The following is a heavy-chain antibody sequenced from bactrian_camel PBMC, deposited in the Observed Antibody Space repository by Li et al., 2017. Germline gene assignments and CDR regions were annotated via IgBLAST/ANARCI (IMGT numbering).Heavy chain of an antibody. CDR2: ISSISKSE. D-gene: IGHD4*01. Sequence: VQLVESGGGSVQPGGSLTLSCTLSGYIGSWPMSWFRQAPGKELEWVSSISSISKSENYADSVKGRFTISQDNAKNTIYLQMNDLKPEDTAVYYCAAGPFCRHVLTATPQTIRGQGTQVTVS. J-gene: IGHJ4*01. CDR1: GYIGSWP. V-gene: IGHV3S42*01. CDR3: AAGPFCRHVLTATPQTI.